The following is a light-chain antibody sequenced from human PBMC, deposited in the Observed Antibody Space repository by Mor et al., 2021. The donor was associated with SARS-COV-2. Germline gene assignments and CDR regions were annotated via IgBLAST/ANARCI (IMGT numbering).Light chain of an antibody. V-gene: IGKV1-5*03. Sequence: VGDRVTITFRASQSISSWLAWYQQKPGKAPKLLIYKASSLESGVPSRFSGSGSGTEFTLTISSLQPDDFATYYCQQYNSYPYTFGQGTKLEIK. J-gene: IGKJ2*01. CDR1: QSISSW. CDR3: QQYNSYPYT. CDR2: KAS.